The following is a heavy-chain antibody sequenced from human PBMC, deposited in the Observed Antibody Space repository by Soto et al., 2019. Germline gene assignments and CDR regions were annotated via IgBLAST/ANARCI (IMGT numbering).Heavy chain of an antibody. CDR2: MKFRDRST. D-gene: IGHD3-16*01. Sequence: GAPVKVSCKASGYMLTSQPMHWVRQAPGQGLERMGRMKFRDRSTTYAQRFQGRVSMTRDTSTSTVYMELSSLRSEDTAVYYCARDGAFWDFDYWGQGTLVTVSS. CDR1: GYMLTSQP. CDR3: ARDGAFWDFDY. J-gene: IGHJ4*02. V-gene: IGHV1-46*03.